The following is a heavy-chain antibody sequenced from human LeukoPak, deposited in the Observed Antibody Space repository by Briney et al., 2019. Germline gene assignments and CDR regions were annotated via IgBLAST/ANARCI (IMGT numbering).Heavy chain of an antibody. CDR1: GFTFSSYW. CDR3: AKCVYSNIYYWFDP. Sequence: GGSLRLSCAASGFTFSSYWMHWVRQAPGKGLEWVSLITGNGVSTYYADSVKGRFTISRDNSKNSLYLQMNSLRTEDTALYYCAKCVYSNIYYWFDPWGQGTLVSVSS. D-gene: IGHD6-13*01. J-gene: IGHJ5*02. CDR2: ITGNGVST. V-gene: IGHV3-43*02.